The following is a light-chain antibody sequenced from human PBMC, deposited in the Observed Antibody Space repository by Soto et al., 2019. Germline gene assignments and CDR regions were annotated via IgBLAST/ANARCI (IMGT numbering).Light chain of an antibody. CDR2: DAS. CDR1: QSVFSN. CDR3: QQYKDWPRT. V-gene: IGKV3-15*01. Sequence: EIVMTQSPATLSVSPGERATLSCRASQSVFSNLAWYQQKPGQAPRLLIHDASTRATGIPARFSGSGSGTEFALTISSLQSADCAVYYCQQYKDWPRTFGQGTKVEI. J-gene: IGKJ1*01.